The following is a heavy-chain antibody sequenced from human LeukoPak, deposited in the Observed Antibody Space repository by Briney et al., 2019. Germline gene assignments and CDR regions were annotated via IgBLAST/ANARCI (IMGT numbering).Heavy chain of an antibody. Sequence: PGGSLRLSCAASGFIFSQYSMNWVRQAPGKGPEWVSHIRSSSETFYADSVKGRFTISRDNARNSLYLQMNNLRGEDTAIYYCARDAGNSGYGCDLWGQGTLVTVSS. CDR3: ARDAGNSGYGCDL. J-gene: IGHJ5*02. CDR1: GFIFSQYS. V-gene: IGHV3-48*01. CDR2: IRSSSET. D-gene: IGHD5-12*01.